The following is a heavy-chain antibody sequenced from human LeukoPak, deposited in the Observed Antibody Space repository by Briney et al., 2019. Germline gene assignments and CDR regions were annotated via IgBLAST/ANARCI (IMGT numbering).Heavy chain of an antibody. D-gene: IGHD4-17*01. V-gene: IGHV1-46*01. Sequence: ASVKVSCKASGYTFTSYYMHWVRQAPGQGLEWVGIINPSGGSRSYAQKFQGRVTMTRDMSTSTVYMELSSLRSEDTAVYYCARASSTVTTFYMDVWGKGTTVTVSS. J-gene: IGHJ6*03. CDR2: INPSGGSR. CDR3: ARASSTVTTFYMDV. CDR1: GYTFTSYY.